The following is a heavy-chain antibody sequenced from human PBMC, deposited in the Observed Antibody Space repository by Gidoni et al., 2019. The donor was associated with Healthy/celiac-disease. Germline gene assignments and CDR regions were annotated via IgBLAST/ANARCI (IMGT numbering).Heavy chain of an antibody. D-gene: IGHD3-3*02. CDR1: GFTFSSYG. CDR3: AREKSDHFDY. J-gene: IGHJ4*02. CDR2: IWYDGSNK. Sequence: QVQLVESGGGVVPPGRSLRLSCAASGFTFSSYGMHWVRQAPGKGLEWVAVIWYDGSNKYYADSVKGRFTISRDNSKNTLYLQMNSLGAEDTAVYYCAREKSDHFDYWGQGTLVTVSS. V-gene: IGHV3-33*08.